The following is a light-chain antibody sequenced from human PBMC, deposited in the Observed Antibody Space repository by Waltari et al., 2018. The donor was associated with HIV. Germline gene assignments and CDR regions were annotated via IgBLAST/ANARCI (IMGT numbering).Light chain of an antibody. CDR1: SSDGGGYNY. Sequence: QSALTQPASVSGSPGQSITFSCTGTSSDGGGYNYVPWYQHSPGRAPKLMIYEVSNRPSGVSDRFSGSKSGNTASLTISGLQAEDEADYYCSSYTSSGSYVFGTGTKVTVL. CDR2: EVS. V-gene: IGLV2-14*01. CDR3: SSYTSSGSYV. J-gene: IGLJ1*01.